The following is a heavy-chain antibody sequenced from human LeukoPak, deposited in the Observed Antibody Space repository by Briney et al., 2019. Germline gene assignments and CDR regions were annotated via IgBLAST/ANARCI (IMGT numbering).Heavy chain of an antibody. Sequence: TGGSLRLSCAGSGFSFSSYGMHRGRQAPGKGLEGMAFIRSDGSNKYNADSVKGRFTNSRDNSKNTLYLQMNSLRAEDTAVYSCARDGGGYSGYTPIDIWGQGTIVTVSS. CDR2: IRSDGSNK. J-gene: IGHJ3*02. CDR3: ARDGGGYSGYTPIDI. CDR1: GFSFSSYG. D-gene: IGHD5-12*01. V-gene: IGHV3-30*02.